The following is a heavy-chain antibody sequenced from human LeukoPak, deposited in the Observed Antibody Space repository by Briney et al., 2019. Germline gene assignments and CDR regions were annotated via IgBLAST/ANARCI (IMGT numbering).Heavy chain of an antibody. CDR1: CGSLSSLH. CDR2: IYGSGST. CDR3: ARNVGWYEHDI. Sequence: SETLSLIWTGSCGSLSSLHWSWIRQPPGKGPEWIGYIYGSGSTNYEPSLKSRVSISEDTSKNNFSLKLTSVTAADTAVYYCARNVGWYEHDIWGQGTLVTVSS. J-gene: IGHJ4*02. V-gene: IGHV4-59*08. D-gene: IGHD6-19*01.